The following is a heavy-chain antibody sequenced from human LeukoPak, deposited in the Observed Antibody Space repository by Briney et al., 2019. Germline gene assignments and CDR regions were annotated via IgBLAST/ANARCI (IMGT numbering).Heavy chain of an antibody. CDR1: GFSLRSSE. Sequence: GRSLRLSCAASGFSLRSSEMNWVRQASGKGPEWVAHINSADNVEYYTDSVRGRFTMSRDNAKDLLYLQMNSLRDEDAAVCYCARDTVNGPFVISLDLWGQGVLVTVSS. J-gene: IGHJ5*02. CDR2: INSADNVE. D-gene: IGHD2-8*01. V-gene: IGHV3-48*03. CDR3: ARDTVNGPFVISLDL.